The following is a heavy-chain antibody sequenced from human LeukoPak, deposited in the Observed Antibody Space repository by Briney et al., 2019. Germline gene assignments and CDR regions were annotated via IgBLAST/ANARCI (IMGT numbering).Heavy chain of an antibody. CDR3: AGDPYCSSTSCYPGDAFDI. D-gene: IGHD2-2*01. CDR2: ISSSSSYI. J-gene: IGHJ3*02. CDR1: GFTFSSYS. Sequence: GGSLRLSCAASGFTFSSYSMNWVRQAPGKGLEWVSSISSSSSYIYYADSVKGRFTISRDNAKNSLYLQMNSLRAEDTAVYYCAGDPYCSSTSCYPGDAFDIWGQGTMVTVSS. V-gene: IGHV3-21*01.